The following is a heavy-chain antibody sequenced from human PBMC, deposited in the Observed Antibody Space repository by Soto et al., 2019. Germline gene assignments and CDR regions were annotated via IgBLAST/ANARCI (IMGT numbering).Heavy chain of an antibody. J-gene: IGHJ4*02. CDR1: GDSVSSNSAA. Sequence: RSLTCAISGDSVSSNSAAWNWIRHSPSRGLEWLGRTYYRSKWYNDYAVSMRSRITINPDTTKNQFSLQLNSATPEDTAVYYCATWRFDYWGQGTLVTVS. V-gene: IGHV6-1*01. CDR3: ATWRFDY. CDR2: TYYRSKWYN.